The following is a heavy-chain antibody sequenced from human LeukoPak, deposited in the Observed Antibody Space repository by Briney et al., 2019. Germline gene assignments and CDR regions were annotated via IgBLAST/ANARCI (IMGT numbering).Heavy chain of an antibody. CDR3: ARGWGTRLPFDY. V-gene: IGHV1-46*01. CDR2: FNPSGGST. J-gene: IGHJ4*02. Sequence: ASVKVSCKAFGYTFTSYYIHWVRQAPGQGLEWMGIFNPSGGSTSYAQKFQGRVTMTRDTSTSTVYMELSSLRSEDTAVYYCARGWGTRLPFDYWGQGTLVTVSS. D-gene: IGHD7-27*01. CDR1: GYTFTSYY.